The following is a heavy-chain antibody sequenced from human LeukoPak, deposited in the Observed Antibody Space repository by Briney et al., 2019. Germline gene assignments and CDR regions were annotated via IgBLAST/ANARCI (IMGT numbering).Heavy chain of an antibody. D-gene: IGHD2-15*01. CDR2: IYYSGST. V-gene: IGHV4-59*01. CDR3: ARTQTAIGYCSGGSCPRVYYYYYYYMDV. CDR1: GGSISSYY. J-gene: IGHJ6*03. Sequence: SETLSLTCTVSGGSISSYYWSWIRQPPGKGLEWIGYIYYSGSTNYNASLKSRVTISVDTSKNQFSLKLSSVTAADTAVYYCARTQTAIGYCSGGSCPRVYYYYYYYMDVWGKGTTVTISS.